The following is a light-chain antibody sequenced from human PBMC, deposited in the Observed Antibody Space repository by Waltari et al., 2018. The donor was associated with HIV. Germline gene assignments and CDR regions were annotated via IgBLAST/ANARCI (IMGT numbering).Light chain of an antibody. CDR3: QSSDKSLSGSRV. CDR1: SSDIGAGND. J-gene: IGLJ1*01. Sequence: QSVLTQPPSVSGAPGQRLTISCTGSSSDIGAGNDVHWYQQLPGTPPKLLTSGNTNRPAGVPDRFSGSKSGTSASLAITGLQAEDEADYYCQSSDKSLSGSRVFGTGTKVTVL. V-gene: IGLV1-40*01. CDR2: GNT.